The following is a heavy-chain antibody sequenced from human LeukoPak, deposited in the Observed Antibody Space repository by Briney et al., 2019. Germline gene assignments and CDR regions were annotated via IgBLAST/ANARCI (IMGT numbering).Heavy chain of an antibody. D-gene: IGHD5-12*01. CDR2: INTNTGNP. CDR3: ARATTYNWFDP. J-gene: IGHJ5*02. CDR1: EGTFSSYA. Sequence: ASVKVSCKASEGTFSSYAISWVRQDPGQGLEWMGWINTNTGNPTYAQGFTGRFVFSLDTSVSTAYLQISSLKAEDTAVYYCARATTYNWFDPWGQGTLVTVSS. V-gene: IGHV7-4-1*02.